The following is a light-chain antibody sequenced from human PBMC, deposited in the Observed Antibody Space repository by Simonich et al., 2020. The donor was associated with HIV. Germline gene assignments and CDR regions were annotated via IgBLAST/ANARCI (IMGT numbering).Light chain of an antibody. Sequence: EIVLTQSPGTLSLSPGERATLSCSASQSVSSSYLAWYQQKPGQAPRLLIYGASSRATGIPDRFSGSGSGTDFTLTISRLEPEDFAGYYCQQYVSSLLTFGGGTKVEIK. CDR3: QQYVSSLLT. CDR2: GAS. V-gene: IGKV3-20*01. CDR1: QSVSSSY. J-gene: IGKJ4*01.